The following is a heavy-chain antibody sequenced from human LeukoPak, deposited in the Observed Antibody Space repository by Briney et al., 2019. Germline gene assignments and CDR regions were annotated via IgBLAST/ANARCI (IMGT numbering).Heavy chain of an antibody. Sequence: PSETLSLTCTVSGVSISSSNSYWGWIRQPPGKGLEWIGSIYYSGNTYYNASLKSQVSISIDTSKNQFSLRLSSVTATDTAVYYCASDSSGDGYSSGYNWGQGTLVTVSS. CDR3: ASDSSGDGYSSGYN. CDR2: IYYSGNT. V-gene: IGHV4-39*01. J-gene: IGHJ4*02. CDR1: GVSISSSNSY. D-gene: IGHD5-24*01.